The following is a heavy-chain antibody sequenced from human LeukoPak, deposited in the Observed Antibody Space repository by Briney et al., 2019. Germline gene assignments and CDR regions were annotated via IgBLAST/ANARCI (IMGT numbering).Heavy chain of an antibody. CDR3: VKDQSGSGRW. J-gene: IGHJ4*02. D-gene: IGHD3-10*01. Sequence: PGRSLRLSCSASGFIFSTYGMHWVRQAPGKGLEYVSSISSDGGSTYYADSVKGRFTISRDNSKNTLYLQVNSLRPEDTAVYYCVKDQSGSGRWWGQGTLVTVSS. V-gene: IGHV3-64D*06. CDR2: ISSDGGST. CDR1: GFIFSTYG.